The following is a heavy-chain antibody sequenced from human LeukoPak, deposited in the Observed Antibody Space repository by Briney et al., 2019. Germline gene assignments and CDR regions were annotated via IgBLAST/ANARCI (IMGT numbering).Heavy chain of an antibody. D-gene: IGHD6-13*01. V-gene: IGHV1-24*01. J-gene: IGHJ4*02. Sequence: GASVKVSCKVSGYTLTELSMHWVRQAPGKGLEWMGGFDPEDGETIYAQKFQGRVTMTRDTSTSTVYMELSSLRSEDTAVYYCARAYSSSWYYFDYWGQGTLVTVSS. CDR2: FDPEDGET. CDR3: ARAYSSSWYYFDY. CDR1: GYTLTELS.